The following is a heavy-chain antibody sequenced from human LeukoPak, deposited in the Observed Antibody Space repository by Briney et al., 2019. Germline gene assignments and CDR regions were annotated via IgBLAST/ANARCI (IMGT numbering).Heavy chain of an antibody. J-gene: IGHJ4*02. CDR2: INDNGGRT. V-gene: IGHV3-64D*09. CDR3: VKDVGGSYAFDY. D-gene: IGHD1-26*01. CDR1: GFTFSRYA. Sequence: QPGGSLRLSCSASGFTFSRYAMHWVRQAPGKGLEYVSGINDNGGRTHYGDSVKGRFSISRDNSKNTLHLQMSTLRAEDTALYYCVKDVGGSYAFDYWGQGIPVTVAS.